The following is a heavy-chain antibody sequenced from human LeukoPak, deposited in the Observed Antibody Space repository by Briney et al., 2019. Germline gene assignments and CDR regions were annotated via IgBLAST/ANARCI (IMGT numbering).Heavy chain of an antibody. J-gene: IGHJ6*03. CDR3: ARDCYDSSDYYPKSYYYYYYMDV. CDR1: GFTFSSYE. D-gene: IGHD3-22*01. Sequence: GGSLRLSCAASGFTFSSYEMNWVRQAPGKGLEWVSYISSSGSTIYYADSVKGRFTISRDNAKNSLYLQMNSLRAEDTAVYYCARDCYDSSDYYPKSYYYYYYMDVWGKGTTVTISS. V-gene: IGHV3-48*03. CDR2: ISSSGSTI.